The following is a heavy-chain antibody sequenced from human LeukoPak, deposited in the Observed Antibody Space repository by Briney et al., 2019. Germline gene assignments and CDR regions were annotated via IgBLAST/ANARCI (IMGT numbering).Heavy chain of an antibody. CDR3: ASSGEPFDY. Sequence: GGSLRLSCAASGFTFSIYRMNWVRQATGEGLEWVSYISSSSSTIYYADSVKGRFTISRDNAKNSLYLQMNSLRAEDTAVYYCASSGEPFDYWGQGTLVTVSS. D-gene: IGHD3-10*01. J-gene: IGHJ4*02. V-gene: IGHV3-48*01. CDR1: GFTFSIYR. CDR2: ISSSSSTI.